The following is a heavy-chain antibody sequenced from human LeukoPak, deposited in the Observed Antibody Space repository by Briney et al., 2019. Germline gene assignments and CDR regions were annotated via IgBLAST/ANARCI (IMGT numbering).Heavy chain of an antibody. Sequence: SETLSLTCTVSGGSISSGDYYWNWISQPPGKGLEWIGYIYYSGSTYYNPSLKSRVAISVDTSKNQFSLKLSSVTAADTAVYYCARAPYSYALNFWGQGTLVTVSS. CDR3: ARAPYSYALNF. J-gene: IGHJ4*02. D-gene: IGHD5-18*01. CDR1: GGSISSGDYY. CDR2: IYYSGST. V-gene: IGHV4-30-4*01.